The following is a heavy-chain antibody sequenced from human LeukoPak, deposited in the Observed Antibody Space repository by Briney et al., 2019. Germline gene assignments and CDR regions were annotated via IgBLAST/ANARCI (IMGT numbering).Heavy chain of an antibody. J-gene: IGHJ5*02. Sequence: SVKVSCKASGGTFSNYAISWVRQAPGQGLEWMGRIIPILGIANYAQKFQGRVTITADKSTSTAYMELSSLRSEDTAVYYCARELKRGCRWFDPWGQGTLVTVSS. CDR2: IIPILGIA. D-gene: IGHD3-10*01. CDR3: ARELKRGCRWFDP. CDR1: GGTFSNYA. V-gene: IGHV1-69*04.